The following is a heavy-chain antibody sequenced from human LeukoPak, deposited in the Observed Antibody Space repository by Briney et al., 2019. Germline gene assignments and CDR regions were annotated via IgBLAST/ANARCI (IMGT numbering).Heavy chain of an antibody. CDR2: MNPNSGNT. V-gene: IGHV1-8*01. J-gene: IGHJ6*02. CDR3: ARGRYDILTGSYYYGMDV. D-gene: IGHD3-9*01. Sequence: ASVTVSCKASGYTFTSYDINWVRQATGQGLEWMGWMNPNSGNTGYAQKFQGRVTMTRNTSISTAYMELSSLRSEDTAVYYCARGRYDILTGSYYYGMDVWGQGTTVTVSS. CDR1: GYTFTSYD.